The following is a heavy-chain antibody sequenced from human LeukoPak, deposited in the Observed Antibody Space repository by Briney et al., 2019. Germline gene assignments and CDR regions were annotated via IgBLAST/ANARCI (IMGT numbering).Heavy chain of an antibody. CDR3: ARGDDILTGYLYYFDY. CDR1: GYTFTSYG. J-gene: IGHJ4*02. V-gene: IGHV1-2*04. Sequence: ASVKVSCKASGYTFTSYGISWVRQAPGQGLEWMGWINPNSGGTNYAQKFQGWVTMTRDTSISTAYMELSRLRSDDTAVYYCARGDDILTGYLYYFDYWGQGTLVTVSS. CDR2: INPNSGGT. D-gene: IGHD3-9*01.